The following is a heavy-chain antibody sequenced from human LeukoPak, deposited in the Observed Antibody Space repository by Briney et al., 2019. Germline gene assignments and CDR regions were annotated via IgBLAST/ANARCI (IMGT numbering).Heavy chain of an antibody. D-gene: IGHD2-15*01. Sequence: SETLSLTCTVSSGSISTSNYYWGWVRQPPGKALEWIGNIFYSGSTYYSPSLKSRVTISLDTSRNQFSLKLNSVTAADTAVYYCAKAPLGRCTGVICYYFDYWGQGTLVTVSS. CDR3: AKAPLGRCTGVICYYFDY. CDR1: SGSISTSNYY. J-gene: IGHJ4*02. CDR2: IFYSGST. V-gene: IGHV4-39*07.